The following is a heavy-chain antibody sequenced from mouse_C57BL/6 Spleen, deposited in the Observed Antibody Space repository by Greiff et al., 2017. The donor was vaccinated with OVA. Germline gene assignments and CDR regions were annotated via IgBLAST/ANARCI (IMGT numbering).Heavy chain of an antibody. Sequence: EVQLQQSGTVLARPGASVKMSCKTSGYTFTSYWMHWVKQRPGQGLEWIGAIYPGNSDTSYTQKFKGKAKLTAVTSASTAYMELSSLTNEDSAVYYCTRRDLYYSNYHYAMDYWGKGTSVTVSS. CDR3: TRRDLYYSNYHYAMDY. CDR1: GYTFTSYW. J-gene: IGHJ4*01. CDR2: IYPGNSDT. D-gene: IGHD2-5*01. V-gene: IGHV1-5*01.